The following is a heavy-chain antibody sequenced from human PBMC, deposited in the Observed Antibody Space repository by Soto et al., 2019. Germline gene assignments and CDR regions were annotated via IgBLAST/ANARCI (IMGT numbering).Heavy chain of an antibody. CDR1: GFSFSTYG. CDR3: AKGFGNYWAFDY. J-gene: IGHJ4*02. Sequence: QVHLVESGGGVVQPGRSLRLSCAASGFSFSTYGMHWVRQAPGKGLEWVAFISNDGSNKYYADSVKGRFTISRDNSKNTLYLQMNRLRAEDTAVYYGAKGFGNYWAFDYWGQGTLVTVSS. CDR2: ISNDGSNK. D-gene: IGHD1-26*01. V-gene: IGHV3-30*18.